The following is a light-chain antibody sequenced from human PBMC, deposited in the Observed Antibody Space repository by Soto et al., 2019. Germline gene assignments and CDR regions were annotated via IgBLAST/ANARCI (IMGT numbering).Light chain of an antibody. CDR1: QSLLHSSDNRNY. J-gene: IGKJ1*01. CDR3: QQYYSTPWT. CDR2: WAS. Sequence: EIVMAQFPETLAVSVGERATLKCRSSQSLLHSSDNRNYLTWYQQKPGQPPKLLIYWASTRHSGVPDRFSGSGSGTDFTLTINSLQAEDVAVYYCQQYYSTPWTFGQGTKVEIK. V-gene: IGKV4-1*01.